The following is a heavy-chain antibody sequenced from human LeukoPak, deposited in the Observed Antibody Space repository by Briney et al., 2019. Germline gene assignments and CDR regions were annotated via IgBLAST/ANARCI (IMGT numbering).Heavy chain of an antibody. J-gene: IGHJ4*02. D-gene: IGHD3-10*01. CDR3: ARDPDHGAIDF. CDR1: GFTFSSYG. V-gene: IGHV3-7*01. CDR2: MNQDGSAK. Sequence: PGGSLRLSCAASGFTFSSYGMHWVRQAPGKGLEWVADMNQDGSAKFYVDSVKGRFTVSRDNTENSVYLQMSSLRADDTAIYYCARDPDHGAIDFWGQGTLVTVSS.